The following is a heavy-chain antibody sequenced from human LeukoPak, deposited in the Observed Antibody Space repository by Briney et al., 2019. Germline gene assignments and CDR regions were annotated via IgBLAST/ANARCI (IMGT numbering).Heavy chain of an antibody. CDR2: ISYDGSNK. V-gene: IGHV3-30*04. CDR3: ARLPSRRSRENYDLDY. J-gene: IGHJ4*02. CDR1: GFTFSNYA. D-gene: IGHD1-7*01. Sequence: GRSLRLSCAASGFTFSNYAMHWVRQAPGKGLEWVAIISYDGSNKYYADSVKGRFTISRDNAKNSLYLQMNSLRAEDTAVYYCARLPSRRSRENYDLDYWGQGTLVTVSS.